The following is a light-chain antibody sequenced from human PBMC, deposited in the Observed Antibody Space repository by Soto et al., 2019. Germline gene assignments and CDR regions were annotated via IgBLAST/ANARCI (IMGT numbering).Light chain of an antibody. Sequence: QSVLTQPASVSGSPGQSITISCTGTSSDVGGYKYVSWYQQHPGKAPKLMIYEVSNRPSGVSNRFSGSKSGNTASLTISGLQAEDEADYYCSSYTSRSTNYVFGNGTKVTV. CDR1: SSDVGGYKY. J-gene: IGLJ1*01. V-gene: IGLV2-14*01. CDR3: SSYTSRSTNYV. CDR2: EVS.